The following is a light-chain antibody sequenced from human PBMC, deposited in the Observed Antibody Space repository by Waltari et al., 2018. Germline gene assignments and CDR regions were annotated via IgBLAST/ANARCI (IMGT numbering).Light chain of an antibody. Sequence: QSVLTQPPSASGTPGQRVTISCSGSSPTIGSNYVSWYQQPPGPTPKLLIYRNNQRPSGVPDRFSGSKSGTSASLAISGLRSEDEADYYCAAWDDSLSVLFGGGTKLTVL. J-gene: IGLJ2*01. CDR3: AAWDDSLSVL. V-gene: IGLV1-47*01. CDR1: SPTIGSNY. CDR2: RNN.